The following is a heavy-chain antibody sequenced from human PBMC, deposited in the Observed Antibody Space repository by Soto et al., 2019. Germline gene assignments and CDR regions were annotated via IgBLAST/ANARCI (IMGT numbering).Heavy chain of an antibody. D-gene: IGHD2-15*01. J-gene: IGHJ5*01. CDR1: GASISSYH. Sequence: TSETLSLTCTVSGASISSYHWSWIRQSPGKGLEWIGYIYYRGSTNYNPSLKSRVTTSVDTSKNQVSLKLSSVTAADTAVYYCARHSSNQWFDSWGQGTLVTVSS. V-gene: IGHV4-59*08. CDR3: ARHSSNQWFDS. CDR2: IYYRGST.